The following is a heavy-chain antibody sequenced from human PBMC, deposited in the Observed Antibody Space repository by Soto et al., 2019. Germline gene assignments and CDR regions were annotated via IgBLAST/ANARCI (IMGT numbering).Heavy chain of an antibody. V-gene: IGHV3-30*18. J-gene: IGHJ4*02. CDR3: AKGGRQWLVTSDFNY. CDR1: GFTFSAYA. D-gene: IGHD6-19*01. CDR2: VSHDGRNT. Sequence: VQLVESGGGVVQPGRSLRLSCAASGFTFSAYAMHWVRQAPGKGLAWVAVVSHDGRNTHYADSVKGRFTISRDSSKNTVAREMTSLSAEDTAVYYCAKGGRQWLVTSDFNYRGQGALVTVSS.